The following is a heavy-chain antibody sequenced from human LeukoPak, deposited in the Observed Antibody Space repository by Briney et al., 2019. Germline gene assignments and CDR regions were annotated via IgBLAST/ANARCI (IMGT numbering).Heavy chain of an antibody. Sequence: SETLSLTCTVSGGSISSYYWSWIRQPPGKGLEWIGYIYYSGSTNYNPSLKSRVTISVDTSKNQFSLKLSSVTAADTAVYYCARGYCSGGSCFLSVWFDPWGQGTLVTVS. CDR1: GGSISSYY. CDR3: ARGYCSGGSCFLSVWFDP. V-gene: IGHV4-59*01. CDR2: IYYSGST. J-gene: IGHJ5*02. D-gene: IGHD2-15*01.